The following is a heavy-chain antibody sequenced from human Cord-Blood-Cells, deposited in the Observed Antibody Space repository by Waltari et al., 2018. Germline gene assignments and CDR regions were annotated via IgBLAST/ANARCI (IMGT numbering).Heavy chain of an antibody. Sequence: QVQLQESGPGLVKPSQTLSLTCTVSGGSISSGGYYWSWIRQHPGKGLEWIGYIYYSGSTYYNPSLKSRVTISVDTSKNQFSLKLSSVTAADTAVYYCAREGILPPKKYSSSSRPFDIWGQGTMVTVSS. V-gene: IGHV4-31*03. D-gene: IGHD6-6*01. CDR2: IYYSGST. J-gene: IGHJ3*02. CDR3: AREGILPPKKYSSSSRPFDI. CDR1: GGSISSGGYY.